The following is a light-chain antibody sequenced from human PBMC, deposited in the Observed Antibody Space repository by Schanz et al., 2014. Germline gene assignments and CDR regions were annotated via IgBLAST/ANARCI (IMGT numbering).Light chain of an antibody. V-gene: IGLV2-8*01. CDR3: SSYAGSNNLEV. Sequence: GSGSPGQSVTISCTGTNSDVGGYNYVSWYQQHPGKAPKLMIYEVSKRPSGVPDLFSGSKSGNTASLTVSGLQAEDEADYYCSSYAGSNNLEVFGGGTKLTVL. CDR2: EVS. J-gene: IGLJ2*01. CDR1: NSDVGGYNY.